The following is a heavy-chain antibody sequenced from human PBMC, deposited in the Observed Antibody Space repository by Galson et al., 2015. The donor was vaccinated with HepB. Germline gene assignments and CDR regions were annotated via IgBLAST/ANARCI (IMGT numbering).Heavy chain of an antibody. CDR1: GGTFSSYT. Sequence: SVKVSCKASGGTFSSYTLDWVRQAPGEGLEWMGRLIPLPGITNYAQKVQGRVSITADKSTSTAYMELSSLRSEDTAVYFCARGRLDIVATTHYYDYWGQGTLVTVSS. CDR3: ARGRLDIVATTHYYDY. D-gene: IGHD5-12*01. J-gene: IGHJ4*02. V-gene: IGHV1-69*02. CDR2: LIPLPGIT.